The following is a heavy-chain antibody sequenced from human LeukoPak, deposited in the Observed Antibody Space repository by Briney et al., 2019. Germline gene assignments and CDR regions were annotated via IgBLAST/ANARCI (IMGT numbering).Heavy chain of an antibody. CDR3: ASVTYYYDSSGYYHFDY. CDR1: GFTFSSYE. D-gene: IGHD3-22*01. Sequence: GGSLRLSCAASGFTFSSYEMTCVRQAPGGGIEWVSYIMSSGSTIYYADSVKGRFTISRDNAKNSLYLQMNSLRAEDTAVYYCASVTYYYDSSGYYHFDYWGQGTLVTVSS. V-gene: IGHV3-48*03. J-gene: IGHJ4*02. CDR2: IMSSGSTI.